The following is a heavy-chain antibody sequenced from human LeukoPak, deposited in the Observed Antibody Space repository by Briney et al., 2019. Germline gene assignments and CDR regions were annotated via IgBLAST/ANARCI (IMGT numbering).Heavy chain of an antibody. Sequence: GGSLRLSCTTSGFDFRSYEMNWVRQAPGKGLEWLAYISSTGSSFYADSVKGRFITSRDDAKNSLSLQMNSLRVEDTALYYCARDKYRSSWSKIIDLWGQGTLVTVSS. V-gene: IGHV3-48*03. J-gene: IGHJ5*02. D-gene: IGHD6-13*01. CDR2: ISSTGSS. CDR3: ARDKYRSSWSKIIDL. CDR1: GFDFRSYE.